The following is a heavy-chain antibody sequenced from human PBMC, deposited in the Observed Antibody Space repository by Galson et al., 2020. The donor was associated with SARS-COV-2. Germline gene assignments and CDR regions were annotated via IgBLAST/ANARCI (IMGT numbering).Heavy chain of an antibody. D-gene: IGHD4-17*01. CDR3: ARLHYGEYAPEAFDI. CDR2: ISHSGGT. J-gene: IGHJ3*02. Sequence: SETLSLTCAVSGTSISSGPYSWNWIRQPPGKGLEWIGYISHSGGTYYNPSLKSRVTISGDRSKNQFSLRLSSVTAADTAVYYCARLHYGEYAPEAFDIWGPGTRVTVAS. V-gene: IGHV4-30-2*01. CDR1: GTSISSGPYS.